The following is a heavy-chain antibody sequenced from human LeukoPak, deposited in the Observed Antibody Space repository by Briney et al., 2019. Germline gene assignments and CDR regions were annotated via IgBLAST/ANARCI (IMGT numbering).Heavy chain of an antibody. D-gene: IGHD3-22*01. V-gene: IGHV3-11*04. CDR1: GFAFSDYY. CDR2: ISSSGSTI. CDR3: ASPISYDSSGYYSLDY. Sequence: GGSLRLSCAASGFAFSDYYMSWIRQAPGKGLEWVSYISSSGSTIYYADSVKGRFTISRDNAKNSLYLQMNSLRAEDTAVYYCASPISYDSSGYYSLDYWGQGTLVTVSS. J-gene: IGHJ4*02.